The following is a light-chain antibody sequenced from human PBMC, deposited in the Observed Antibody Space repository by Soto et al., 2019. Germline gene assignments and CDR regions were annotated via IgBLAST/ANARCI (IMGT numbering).Light chain of an antibody. CDR1: SSDVGGYNY. V-gene: IGLV2-14*01. CDR3: SSYTSGSTLVV. Sequence: QSVLTQPASVSGSPGQSITISCTGTSSDVGGYNYVSWYQQHPGKAPKLMIYDVSNRPSGVSYRFSGSKSGNTASLTISGLQAEDEADYYCSSYTSGSTLVVFGGGAKRTVL. J-gene: IGLJ2*01. CDR2: DVS.